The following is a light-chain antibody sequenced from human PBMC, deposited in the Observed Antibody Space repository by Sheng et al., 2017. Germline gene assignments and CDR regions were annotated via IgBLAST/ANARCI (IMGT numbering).Light chain of an antibody. CDR1: SSNIGAPFD. Sequence: QSVLTQPPSVSGAPGQRVTISCTGSSSNIGAPFDVHWYQHLPGTAPKLLIYGDNNRPSGVPDRFSGSKSGTSASLAITGLQAKDEADYYCQSYDSGSNWVFGGGTKLTVL. CDR3: QSYDSGSNWV. J-gene: IGLJ3*02. CDR2: GDN. V-gene: IGLV1-40*01.